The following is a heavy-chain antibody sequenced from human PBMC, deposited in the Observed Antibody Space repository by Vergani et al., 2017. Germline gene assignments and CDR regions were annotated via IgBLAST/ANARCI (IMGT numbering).Heavy chain of an antibody. D-gene: IGHD6-19*01. CDR2: ISGSGGST. V-gene: IGHV3-23*01. J-gene: IGHJ4*02. Sequence: EVQLLESGGGLVQPGGSLRLSCAASGFPFSSYAMSWVRQAPGKGLEWCSAISGSGGSTYYADSVKGRFTISRDNSKTTLYLQMNSLRSEDTAVYYCAKDLNEQWPLDYFDYWGQGTLVTVSS. CDR3: AKDLNEQWPLDYFDY. CDR1: GFPFSSYA.